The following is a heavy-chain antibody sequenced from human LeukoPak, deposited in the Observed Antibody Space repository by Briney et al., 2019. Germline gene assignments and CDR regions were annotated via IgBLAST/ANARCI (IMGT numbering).Heavy chain of an antibody. CDR3: ARVGSDILTGYGAFDI. CDR2: IYYSGST. CDR1: GGSISSGGYY. D-gene: IGHD3-9*01. Sequence: SETLSLTCTVSGGSISSGGYYWSWIRQHPGKGLEWIGYIYYSGSTYYNPSLKSRVTISVDTSKNQFSLKLSSVTAADMAVYYCARVGSDILTGYGAFDIWGQGTMVTVSS. J-gene: IGHJ3*02. V-gene: IGHV4-31*03.